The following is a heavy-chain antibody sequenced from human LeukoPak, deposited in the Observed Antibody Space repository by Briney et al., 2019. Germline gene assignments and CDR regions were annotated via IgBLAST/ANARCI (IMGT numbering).Heavy chain of an antibody. CDR2: INHSGST. V-gene: IGHV4-34*01. Sequence: PSETLSLTCAVYGGSFSGYYWSWIRQPPGKGLEWIGEINHSGSTNYNPSLKSRVTISVDTSKNQFSLKLSSVTAADTAVYYCARGARLLWFGELLDFGYWDQGTLVTVSS. D-gene: IGHD3-10*01. CDR1: GGSFSGYY. J-gene: IGHJ4*02. CDR3: ARGARLLWFGELLDFGY.